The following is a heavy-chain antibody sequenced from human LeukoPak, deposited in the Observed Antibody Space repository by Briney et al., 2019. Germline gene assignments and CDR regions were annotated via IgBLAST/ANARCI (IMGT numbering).Heavy chain of an antibody. V-gene: IGHV3-23*01. J-gene: IGHJ4*02. Sequence: ISGSGGSTYYADSVKGRFTISRDNSKNTLYLQMNSLRAEDTAVYYCAKEPGFVVVPAAIHYWGQGTLVTVSS. D-gene: IGHD2-2*01. CDR2: ISGSGGST. CDR3: AKEPGFVVVPAAIHY.